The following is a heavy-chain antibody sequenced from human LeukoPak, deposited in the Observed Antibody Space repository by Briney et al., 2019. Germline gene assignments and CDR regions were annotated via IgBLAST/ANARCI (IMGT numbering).Heavy chain of an antibody. CDR3: ARDPGSPVRAFDI. CDR2: IIPIDGTA. J-gene: IGHJ3*02. V-gene: IGHV1-69*13. D-gene: IGHD3-10*01. Sequence: SVRVSCKASRDTFTRCAFSWVRQAPGQGLEWMGGIIPIDGTANFGQKFQGRVTITADASTSTAYMELSSLRSEDTAVYYCARDPGSPVRAFDIWGQGTMVTVSS. CDR1: RDTFTRCA.